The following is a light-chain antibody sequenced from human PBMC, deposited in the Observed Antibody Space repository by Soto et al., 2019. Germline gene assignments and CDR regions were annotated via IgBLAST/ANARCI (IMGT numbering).Light chain of an antibody. Sequence: DIPLTQSPSFLSASVGGRVTITCRASQAISSHLAWYQQKPGKAPNLLIYGASTLQSGLPSRFSGSGSGTQFTPTISRLQPEDFATYYCQQLNSYPLTFGPGTTVDIK. CDR1: QAISSH. J-gene: IGKJ3*01. CDR3: QQLNSYPLT. CDR2: GAS. V-gene: IGKV1-9*01.